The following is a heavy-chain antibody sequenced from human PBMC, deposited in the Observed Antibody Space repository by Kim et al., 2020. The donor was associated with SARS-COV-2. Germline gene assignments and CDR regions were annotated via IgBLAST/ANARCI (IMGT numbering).Heavy chain of an antibody. CDR1: GFNFSSCA. CDR3: AKDLWGLSAMDA. V-gene: IGHV3-23*01. D-gene: IGHD3-10*01. CDR2: ISRDGNGQ. Sequence: GGSLRLSCAASGFNFSSCAMTWVRQAPGKGLQWVSAISRDGNGQYYAQSVNGRFTISRDDSKNTLYLRLDSLRAEDTALYYCAKDLWGLSAMDAWGQGPTV. J-gene: IGHJ6*02.